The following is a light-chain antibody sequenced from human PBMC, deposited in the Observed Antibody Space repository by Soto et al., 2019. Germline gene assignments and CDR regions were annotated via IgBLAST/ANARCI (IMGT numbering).Light chain of an antibody. Sequence: EIVMTQSPATLSVSPGERATLSCRASQTVSNSVVWSQQKPGQAPRLLVYGASTRAAGIPARFSGSGSGTEFTLTISSLQSEDFAIYYCQQYSIWPRAFGPGTKVDIK. CDR3: QQYSIWPRA. J-gene: IGKJ3*01. CDR2: GAS. CDR1: QTVSNS. V-gene: IGKV3-15*01.